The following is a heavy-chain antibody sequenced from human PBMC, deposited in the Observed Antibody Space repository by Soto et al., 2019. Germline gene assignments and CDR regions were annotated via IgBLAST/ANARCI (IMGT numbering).Heavy chain of an antibody. CDR1: GGTFSSYA. J-gene: IGHJ4*02. D-gene: IGHD5-18*01. Sequence: QVQLVQSGAEVKKPGSSVKVSCKASGGTFSSYAISWVRQAPGQGLEWMGGIIPVFGTGIYAQKFQGRVTISADKFTNTAYMELSSLRSEDTAVYFCARVCGTGGYTYGLDYWGQGALVTVCS. CDR2: IIPVFGTG. V-gene: IGHV1-69*06. CDR3: ARVCGTGGYTYGLDY.